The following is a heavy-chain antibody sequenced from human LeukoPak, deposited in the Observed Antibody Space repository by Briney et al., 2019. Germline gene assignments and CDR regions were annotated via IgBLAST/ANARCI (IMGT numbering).Heavy chain of an antibody. Sequence: QPGGSLRLSCAASGFTFSSQGMSWVRQAPGGGLGWVSAITGSGSITYYSDSVKGRFTISRDNSKNTVYLQLNSLRVEDTAVYYCAKMQGYFDYWGQGTLVTVSS. CDR2: ITGSGSIT. CDR3: AKMQGYFDY. V-gene: IGHV3-23*01. CDR1: GFTFSSQG. J-gene: IGHJ4*02.